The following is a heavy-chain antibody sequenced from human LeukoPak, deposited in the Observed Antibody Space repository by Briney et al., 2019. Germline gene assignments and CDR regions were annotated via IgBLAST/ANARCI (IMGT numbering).Heavy chain of an antibody. CDR2: ISGSGGNT. Sequence: GGSLRLSCAASGFTFSGSALHWVRQASGKGLEWVSNISGSGGNTYYADSVKGRFTISRDNPKNTLYLQMNSLRAEDTAVYYCAKGDRGYSYGVHPDYWGQGTLVTVSS. CDR1: GFTFSGSA. J-gene: IGHJ4*02. V-gene: IGHV3-23*01. D-gene: IGHD5-18*01. CDR3: AKGDRGYSYGVHPDY.